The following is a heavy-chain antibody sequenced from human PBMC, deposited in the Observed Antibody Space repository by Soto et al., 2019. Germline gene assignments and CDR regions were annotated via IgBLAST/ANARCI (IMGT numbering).Heavy chain of an antibody. D-gene: IGHD3-10*01. CDR1: GGSISSYY. CDR2: IYYTGSTNY. J-gene: IGHJ5*01. V-gene: IGHV4-59*08. CDR3: ARHGASGSYYNWFDS. Sequence: SETLSLTCTVSGGSISSYYWSWIRQPPGKGLEWIGYIYYTGSTNYNYNPSLKSRVTMLVDTSKNQFSLKLNSVTAADTALYYCARHGASGSYYNWFDSWGQGTLVTVSS.